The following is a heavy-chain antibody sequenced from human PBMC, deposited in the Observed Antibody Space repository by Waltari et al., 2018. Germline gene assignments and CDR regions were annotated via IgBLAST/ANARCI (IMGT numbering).Heavy chain of an antibody. Sequence: EVQLLESGGGLVQPGGSLRLPCDASGFPLTLSAVYLVRQAPGKGLEWVSAISGSGGSTYYADSVKGRFTISRDNSKNTLYLQMNSLRAEETAVYYCAKGGTAMSFDYWGQGTLVTVSS. CDR2: ISGSGGST. V-gene: IGHV3-23*01. CDR1: GFPLTLSA. D-gene: IGHD5-18*01. CDR3: AKGGTAMSFDY. J-gene: IGHJ4*02.